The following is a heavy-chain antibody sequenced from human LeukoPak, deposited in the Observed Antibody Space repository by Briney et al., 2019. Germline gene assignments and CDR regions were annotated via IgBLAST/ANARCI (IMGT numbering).Heavy chain of an antibody. D-gene: IGHD6-19*01. V-gene: IGHV4-34*01. Sequence: PSETLSLTCAVYGGSFSGYCWSWIRQPPGKGLEWIGEINHSGSTNYNPSLKSRVTISVDTSKNQFALKLRSVTAADTAVYYCARTGWHSFDYWGQGTLVTVSS. J-gene: IGHJ4*02. CDR1: GGSFSGYC. CDR3: ARTGWHSFDY. CDR2: INHSGST.